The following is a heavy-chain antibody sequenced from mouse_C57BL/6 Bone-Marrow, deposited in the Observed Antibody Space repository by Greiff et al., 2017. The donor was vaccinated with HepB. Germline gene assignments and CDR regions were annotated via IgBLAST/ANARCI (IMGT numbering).Heavy chain of an antibody. Sequence: DVQLVESGGGLVKPGESLKLSCAASGFTFSSYAMSWVRQTPEKRLEWVATISDGGSYTYYPDNVKGRFTISRDNAKNNLYLQMSHLKSEDTAMYYCARGYYYGSLYAMDYWGQGTSVTVSS. CDR1: GFTFSSYA. D-gene: IGHD1-1*01. V-gene: IGHV5-4*01. CDR3: ARGYYYGSLYAMDY. CDR2: ISDGGSYT. J-gene: IGHJ4*01.